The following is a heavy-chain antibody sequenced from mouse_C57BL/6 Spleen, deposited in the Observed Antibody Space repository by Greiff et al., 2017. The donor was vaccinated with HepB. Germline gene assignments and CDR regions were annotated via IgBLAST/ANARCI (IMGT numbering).Heavy chain of an antibody. D-gene: IGHD2-3*01. CDR2: ISYDGSN. J-gene: IGHJ4*01. Sequence: DVQLQESGPGLVKPSQSLSLTCSVTGYSITSGYYWNWIRQFPGNKLEWMGYISYDGSNNYNPSLKNRISITRDTSKNQFFLKLNSVTTEDTATYYCARLYDGYYDGAMDYWGQGTSVTVSS. CDR1: GYSITSGYY. CDR3: ARLYDGYYDGAMDY. V-gene: IGHV3-6*01.